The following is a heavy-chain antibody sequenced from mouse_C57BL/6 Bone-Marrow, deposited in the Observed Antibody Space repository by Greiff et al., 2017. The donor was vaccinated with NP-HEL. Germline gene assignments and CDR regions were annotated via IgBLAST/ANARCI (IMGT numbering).Heavy chain of an antibody. CDR3: ARLPVGKASPYFDY. CDR2: IYPGDGDT. J-gene: IGHJ2*01. Sequence: VQLQQSGPELVKPGASVKISCKASGYAFSSSWMNWVKQRPGKGLEWIGRIYPGDGDTNYNGKFKGKATLTADKSSSTAYMQLSSLTSEDSAVYFCARLPVGKASPYFDYWGQGTTLTVSS. CDR1: GYAFSSSW. D-gene: IGHD2-1*01. V-gene: IGHV1-82*01.